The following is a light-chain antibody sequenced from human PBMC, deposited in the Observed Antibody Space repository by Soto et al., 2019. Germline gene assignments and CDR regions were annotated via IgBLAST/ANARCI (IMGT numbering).Light chain of an antibody. J-gene: IGKJ1*01. CDR1: QSISSW. Sequence: DIQMTQSPSTLSASVGDRVTITCRASQSISSWLAWYQQKPGKAPKLLIYKASSLESGVTSRFSGSGPGTEFTLTISPLQPDDFATYYCQQDNSYSVTFGQGTKVEIK. V-gene: IGKV1-5*03. CDR2: KAS. CDR3: QQDNSYSVT.